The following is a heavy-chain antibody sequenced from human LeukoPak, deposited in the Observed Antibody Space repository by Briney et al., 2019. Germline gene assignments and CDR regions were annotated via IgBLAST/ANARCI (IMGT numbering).Heavy chain of an antibody. CDR2: ISTSSRYI. CDR3: ARADCSGSTCYLRRSWFDP. CDR1: GFTLSTFD. Sequence: GGSLRLSCAASGFTLSTFDMNWVRQAPGKGLEWVSSISTSSRYIYYRDSVKGRFTISRDDAKNSLYLQMNSLRVEDTAVYYCARADCSGSTCYLRRSWFDPCGQGTLVTVSS. V-gene: IGHV3-21*01. J-gene: IGHJ5*02. D-gene: IGHD2-2*01.